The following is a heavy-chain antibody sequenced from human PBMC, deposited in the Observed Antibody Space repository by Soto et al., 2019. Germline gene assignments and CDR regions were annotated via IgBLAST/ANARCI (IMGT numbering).Heavy chain of an antibody. J-gene: IGHJ4*02. Sequence: QVQLVESGGDVVQSGRSLRLSCVTSGFRFTGYGMHWVRQAPGKGLEWVAVIWYDGSKTYYADSVQGRFSISRDSSKNTVYLQMNSLRDEDTAVYYCARDADTNSHYSLLDYWGQGTLVTVSS. V-gene: IGHV3-30*19. CDR1: GFRFTGYG. CDR2: IWYDGSKT. D-gene: IGHD2-8*01. CDR3: ARDADTNSHYSLLDY.